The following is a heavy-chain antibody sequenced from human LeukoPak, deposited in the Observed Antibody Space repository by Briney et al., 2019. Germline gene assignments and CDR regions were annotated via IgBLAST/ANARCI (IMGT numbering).Heavy chain of an antibody. D-gene: IGHD5-18*01. CDR3: ARDHSARGYGYGYYVY. Sequence: SQTLSLTCTVSGDSISSGDYYWSWIRQPPGEGLEWIGYIYYTGSTYYNPSLKSRLTISVDTSKNQFSLRLSSVTAADTAVYYCARDHSARGYGYGYYVYWGQGTLVTVSS. J-gene: IGHJ4*02. CDR1: GDSISSGDYY. V-gene: IGHV4-30-4*08. CDR2: IYYTGST.